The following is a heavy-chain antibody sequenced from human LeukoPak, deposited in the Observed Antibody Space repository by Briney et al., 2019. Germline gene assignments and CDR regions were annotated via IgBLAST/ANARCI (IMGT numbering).Heavy chain of an antibody. Sequence: ASVKVSCKASGYTFTSYGISWVRQAPGQGLEWMGWISAYNGNTNYAQKLQGRVTMTTDTSTSTAYMELRSLRPDDTAVYYCARDHAAGTSGDYGGQGTLVTVSS. CDR3: ARDHAAGTSGDY. J-gene: IGHJ4*02. D-gene: IGHD6-13*01. V-gene: IGHV1-18*04. CDR2: ISAYNGNT. CDR1: GYTFTSYG.